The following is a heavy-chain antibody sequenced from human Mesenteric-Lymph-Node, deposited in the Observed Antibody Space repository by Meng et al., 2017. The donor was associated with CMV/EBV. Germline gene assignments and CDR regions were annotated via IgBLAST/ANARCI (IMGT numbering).Heavy chain of an antibody. V-gene: IGHV4-61*08. CDR2: IYYTGSP. D-gene: IGHD3-10*01. Sequence: SGGSVSGDGNYWRWIRQPPGKGLEWIGYIYYTGSPNYTRSLKSRVSISVDTSKNQFSLKLSSVTAADTAMYYCARGLRTYGSGAGYDSWGQGTLVTVSS. CDR3: ARGLRTYGSGAGYDS. CDR1: GGSVSGDGNY. J-gene: IGHJ4*02.